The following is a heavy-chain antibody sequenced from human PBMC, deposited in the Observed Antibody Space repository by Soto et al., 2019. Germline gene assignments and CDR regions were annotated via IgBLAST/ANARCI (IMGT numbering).Heavy chain of an antibody. CDR2: FDPEDGET. D-gene: IGHD1-1*01. CDR3: APGSSNWNDGGFDS. V-gene: IGHV1-24*01. J-gene: IGHJ4*02. Sequence: QVQLVQSGAEVKEPGASVKVSCKVSGYTLTELSMHWVRQAPGKGLEWMGGFDPEDGETIYAQKFRGGVTRTEDKSTDPAYMELSSRRSEATAGYYGAPGSSNWNDGGFDSWGQGTLFTSPQ. CDR1: GYTLTELS.